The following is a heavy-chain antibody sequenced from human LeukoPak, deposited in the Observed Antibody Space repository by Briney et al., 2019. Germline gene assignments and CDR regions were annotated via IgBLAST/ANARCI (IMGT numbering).Heavy chain of an antibody. CDR2: ISSSGST. V-gene: IGHV3-48*03. D-gene: IGHD6-19*01. CDR3: ARHNGWYDY. J-gene: IGHJ4*02. Sequence: GGSLRLSCAASGFSFSSYEMNWVRQAPGRGLEWISYISSSGSTMYADSVKGRFTISRDNAKNSLHLQMNSLRAEDTAVYYCARHNGWYDYWGQGTLVTVSS. CDR1: GFSFSSYE.